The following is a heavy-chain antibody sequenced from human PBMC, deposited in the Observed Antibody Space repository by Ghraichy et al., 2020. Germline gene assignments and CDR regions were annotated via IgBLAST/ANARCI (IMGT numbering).Heavy chain of an antibody. CDR2: IYYSGST. Sequence: SLNISCTVSGGSISSGGYYWSWIRQHPGKGLEWIGYIYYSGSTYYNPSLKSRVTISVDTSKNQFSLKLSSVTAADTAVYYCARDSGYSYGYYYYYYMDVWGKGTTVTVSS. CDR1: GGSISSGGYY. V-gene: IGHV4-31*03. J-gene: IGHJ6*03. CDR3: ARDSGYSYGYYYYYYMDV. D-gene: IGHD5-18*01.